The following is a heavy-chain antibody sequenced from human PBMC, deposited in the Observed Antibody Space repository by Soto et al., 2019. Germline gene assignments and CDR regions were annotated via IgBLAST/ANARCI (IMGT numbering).Heavy chain of an antibody. CDR3: ARHQNGGIAAAGPDYGMDV. V-gene: IGHV4-39*01. CDR1: GGSISSSSYY. D-gene: IGHD6-13*01. CDR2: IYYTGRI. J-gene: IGHJ6*02. Sequence: SETLSLTCTVSGGSISSSSYYWGWIRQPPGKGLEWIGSIYYTGRIYYNPSLKSRVTISVDTSKNQFSLKLTSVTAADTAAYYCARHQNGGIAAAGPDYGMDVWGQGTTVTVSS.